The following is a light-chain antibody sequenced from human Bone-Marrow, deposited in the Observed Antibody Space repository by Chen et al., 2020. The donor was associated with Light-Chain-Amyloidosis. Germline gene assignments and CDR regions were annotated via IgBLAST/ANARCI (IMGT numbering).Light chain of an antibody. V-gene: IGLV3-25*03. Sequence: SYELTQPPSVPVSPGQPARITCSGDDLPTKYAYWYQQKPGQAPVLVIRKATERPSGISERVSGSSSGTTATFTISGVQAEDEADYHCQSSNSSGTYEVIFGGGTKLTVL. CDR2: KAT. CDR1: DLPTKY. CDR3: QSSNSSGTYEVI. J-gene: IGLJ2*01.